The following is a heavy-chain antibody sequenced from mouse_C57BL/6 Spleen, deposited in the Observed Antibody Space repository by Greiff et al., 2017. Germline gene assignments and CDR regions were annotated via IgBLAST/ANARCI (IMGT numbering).Heavy chain of an antibody. J-gene: IGHJ2*01. CDR1: GFTFSDYG. V-gene: IGHV5-17*01. Sequence: DVMLVESGGGLVKPGGSLKLSCAASGFTFSDYGMHWVRQAPEKGLEWVAYISSGSSTIYYADTVKGRFTISRDNAKNTLFLQMTSLRSEDTAMYYCARDPGYYYFDYWGQGTTLTVSS. CDR2: ISSGSSTI. CDR3: ARDPGYYYFDY. D-gene: IGHD2-3*01.